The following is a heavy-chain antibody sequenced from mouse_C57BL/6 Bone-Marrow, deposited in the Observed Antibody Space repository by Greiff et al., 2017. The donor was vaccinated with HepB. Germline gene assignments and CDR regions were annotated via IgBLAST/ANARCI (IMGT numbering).Heavy chain of an antibody. V-gene: IGHV5-12*01. CDR2: ISNGGGST. D-gene: IGHD4-1*01. CDR1: GFTFSDYY. CDR3: ARQSWDVDYFDY. Sequence: EVKLMESGGGLVQPGGSLKLSCAASGFTFSDYYMYWVRQTPEKRLEWVAYISNGGGSTYYPDTVKGRFTISRDNAKNTLYLQMSRLKSEDTAMYYCARQSWDVDYFDYWGQGTTLTVSS. J-gene: IGHJ2*01.